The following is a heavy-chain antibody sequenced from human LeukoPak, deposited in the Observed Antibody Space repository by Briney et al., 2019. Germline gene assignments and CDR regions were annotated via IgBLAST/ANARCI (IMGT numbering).Heavy chain of an antibody. Sequence: GESLNTHRKGSGYIFTRYWIGWVRQMPGKGLEWMGIIFPSDSDTRYSPSFQGQVTISADKSINTAYLQWTSLKASDTAIYYCARQGPSTLHGFEPWGHGGLRTVSS. CDR1: GYIFTRYW. CDR2: IFPSDSDT. D-gene: IGHD5-24*01. CDR3: ARQGPSTLHGFEP. V-gene: IGHV5-51*01. J-gene: IGHJ5*02.